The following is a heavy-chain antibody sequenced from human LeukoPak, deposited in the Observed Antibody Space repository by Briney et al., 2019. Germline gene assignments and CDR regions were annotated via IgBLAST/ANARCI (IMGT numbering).Heavy chain of an antibody. D-gene: IGHD1-26*01. Sequence: GASVKVSCKASGYTFTSYGINWVRQAPGQGLEWMGWISAYNGNTNYAQKLQGRVTMTTDTSTSTAYMELRSLRSDDTAVYYCARVRRGSYYSEAFDYWGQGTLVTVSS. CDR3: ARVRRGSYYSEAFDY. V-gene: IGHV1-18*01. CDR1: GYTFTSYG. CDR2: ISAYNGNT. J-gene: IGHJ4*02.